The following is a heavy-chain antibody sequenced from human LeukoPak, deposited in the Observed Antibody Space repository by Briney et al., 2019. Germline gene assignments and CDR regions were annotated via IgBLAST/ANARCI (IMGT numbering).Heavy chain of an antibody. CDR2: IKSKIDGGAR. Sequence: PGGSLRLSCAASGFTFSNDWMNWVRQAPGKGLEWVGRIKSKIDGGARDHAEFVKGRFTISRDDSKDTLYLQMNSLKTEDTAVYYCTTGGSVLVSDTRAFDIWGQGTLVTVSS. CDR1: GFTFSNDW. CDR3: TTGGSVLVSDTRAFDI. D-gene: IGHD2-15*01. V-gene: IGHV3-15*07. J-gene: IGHJ3*02.